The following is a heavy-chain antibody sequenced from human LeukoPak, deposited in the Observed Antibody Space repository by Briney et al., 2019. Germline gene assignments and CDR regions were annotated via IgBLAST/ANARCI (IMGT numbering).Heavy chain of an antibody. CDR2: IIPIFGAP. CDR1: GGTFSTYP. CDR3: ATPRRPTDYYYYYMNL. D-gene: IGHD4-11*01. J-gene: IGHJ6*03. Sequence: SVKVSCNLSGGTFSTYPINWVRQAPGQGLEWMGKIIPIFGAPDYAQKFQGRVTITADKSTNTAFMELISVRSDDTAVYYCATPRRPTDYYYYYMNLGGNGTTVTVSS. V-gene: IGHV1-69*06.